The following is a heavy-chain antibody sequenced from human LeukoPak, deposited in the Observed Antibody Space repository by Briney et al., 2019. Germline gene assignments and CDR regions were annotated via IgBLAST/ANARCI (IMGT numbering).Heavy chain of an antibody. V-gene: IGHV3-74*01. D-gene: IGHD1-1*01. Sequence: GGSLRLSCAASGFTFSSYWMHWVRQAPGKGLVWVSRINSDGSSISYADSVKGRFTISRDNAKNTLYLQMNSLRAEDTAVYYCARGYNWNDEFDYWGQGTLVTVSS. J-gene: IGHJ4*02. CDR1: GFTFSSYW. CDR3: ARGYNWNDEFDY. CDR2: INSDGSSI.